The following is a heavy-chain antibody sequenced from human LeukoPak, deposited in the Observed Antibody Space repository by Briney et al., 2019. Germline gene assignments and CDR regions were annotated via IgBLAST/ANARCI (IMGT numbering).Heavy chain of an antibody. D-gene: IGHD3-10*01. J-gene: IGHJ4*02. V-gene: IGHV3-7*01. CDR3: ARTPDGADY. Sequence: PGGSLRLSCAASGFTFNNYWMTWFRQAPGKGLEWVANIKQDGIEIFYVDSVRGRFIISRDNAENSLYLQMNSLRAEDTAVYYCARTPDGADYWGQGTLVTVSS. CDR2: IKQDGIEI. CDR1: GFTFNNYW.